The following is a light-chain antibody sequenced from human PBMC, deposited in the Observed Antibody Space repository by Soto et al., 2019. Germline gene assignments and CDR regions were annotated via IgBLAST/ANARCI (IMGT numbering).Light chain of an antibody. CDR3: QQLNIYPQT. CDR2: DAS. Sequence: DIPLTQSPSLLSASVGDRVTITCRASRDIDSYLAWYQLKPGKGPKLLIYDASTLQSGAPSRFSGSGSGTAFTLTISSLQPEDFATYYCQQLNIYPQTFGQGTKVEIK. J-gene: IGKJ1*01. CDR1: RDIDSY. V-gene: IGKV1-9*01.